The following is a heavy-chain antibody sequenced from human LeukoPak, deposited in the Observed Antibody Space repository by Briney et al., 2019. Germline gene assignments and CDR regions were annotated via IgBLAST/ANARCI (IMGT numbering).Heavy chain of an antibody. D-gene: IGHD6-13*01. CDR3: ATTSIAAAGRNYYYYGMDV. CDR2: ISAYNGNT. J-gene: IGHJ6*02. CDR1: GYTFTSYG. Sequence: ASVKVSCKASGYTFTSYGISWVRQAPGQGLEWMGWISAYNGNTNYAQKLQSRVTMTTDTSTSTAYMELRSLRSDDTAVYYCATTSIAAAGRNYYYYGMDVWGQGTTVTVSS. V-gene: IGHV1-18*01.